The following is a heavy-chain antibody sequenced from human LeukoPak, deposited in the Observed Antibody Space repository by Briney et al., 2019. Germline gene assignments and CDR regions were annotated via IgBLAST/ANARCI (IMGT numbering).Heavy chain of an antibody. Sequence: ASVKVSCKASGYTFTSYDINWVRQATGQGLEWMGWMNPNSGNTGYAQKFQGRVTMTRNTSISTAYMELSSLRSEDTAVYYCSRPTPGIAAAGNDAFDIWGQGTMVTVSS. V-gene: IGHV1-8*01. CDR3: SRPTPGIAAAGNDAFDI. CDR1: GYTFTSYD. CDR2: MNPNSGNT. J-gene: IGHJ3*02. D-gene: IGHD6-13*01.